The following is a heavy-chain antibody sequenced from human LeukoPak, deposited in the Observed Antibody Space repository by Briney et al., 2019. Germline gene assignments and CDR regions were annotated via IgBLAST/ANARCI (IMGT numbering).Heavy chain of an antibody. J-gene: IGHJ4*02. CDR3: AKDSYRFGELLCGY. Sequence: GGSLRLSCAASGFTFSSYSMNWVRQAPGKGLEWVSYISSSSSTIYYADSVKGRFTISRDNAKNSLYLQMNSLRAEDTAVYYCAKDSYRFGELLCGYWGQGTLVTVSS. D-gene: IGHD3-10*01. V-gene: IGHV3-48*01. CDR1: GFTFSSYS. CDR2: ISSSSSTI.